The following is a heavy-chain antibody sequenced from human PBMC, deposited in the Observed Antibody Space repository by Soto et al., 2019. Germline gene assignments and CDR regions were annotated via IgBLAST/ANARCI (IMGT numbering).Heavy chain of an antibody. CDR1: GGSFSGYY. CDR2: INHSGST. J-gene: IGHJ2*01. CDR3: AFLQHLPGGRYWYFXL. D-gene: IGHD1-1*01. V-gene: IGHV4-34*01. Sequence: PSETLSLTCAVYGGSFSGYYWSWVRQPPGKGLEWIGEINHSGSTNYNPSLKSRVTISVDTSKNQFSLKLSSVTAADTAVYYCAFLQHLPGGRYWYFXLWGRGTLVTVSS.